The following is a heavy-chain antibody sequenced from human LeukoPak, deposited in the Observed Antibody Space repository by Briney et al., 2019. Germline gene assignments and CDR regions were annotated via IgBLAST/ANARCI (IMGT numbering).Heavy chain of an antibody. J-gene: IGHJ4*02. CDR2: FDPEDGET. D-gene: IGHD3-10*01. CDR1: GYTLTELS. V-gene: IGHV1-24*01. CDR3: ARTDVPIVYYGSGYYFDY. Sequence: ASVKVSCKVSGYTLTELSMHWVRQAPGKGLEWMGGFDPEDGETIYAQKFQGRVTMTTDTSTSTAYMELRSLRSDDTAVYYCARTDVPIVYYGSGYYFDYWGQGTLVTVSS.